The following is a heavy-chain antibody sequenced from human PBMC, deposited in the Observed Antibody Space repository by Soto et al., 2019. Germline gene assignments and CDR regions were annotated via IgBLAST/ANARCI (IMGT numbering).Heavy chain of an antibody. J-gene: IGHJ5*02. CDR2: INHSGST. CDR1: GGSFSGYY. Sequence: SETLSLTXAVYGGSFSGYYWSWIRQPPGKGLEWIGDINHSGSTNYNPSLKSRVTISVDTSKKQFSLKLSSVTAADTAVYYCAKVPQSRDLDWFDPWGQGTLVTVSS. D-gene: IGHD2-2*01. V-gene: IGHV4-34*01. CDR3: AKVPQSRDLDWFDP.